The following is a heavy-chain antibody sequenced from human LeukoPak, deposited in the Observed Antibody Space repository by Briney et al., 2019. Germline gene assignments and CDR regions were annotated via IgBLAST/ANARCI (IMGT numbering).Heavy chain of an antibody. D-gene: IGHD1-1*01. J-gene: IGHJ4*02. CDR3: ARVPESVGINYFDS. Sequence: SETLSLTCAVYGGSFSGNFWSWVRQPPGEGLEWIGEINHRGNTNYNPSLKSRVTISVDTSKNQFSLKLSSVTAADTAVYYCARVPESVGINYFDSWGQGTQVTVSS. CDR2: INHRGNT. CDR1: GGSFSGNF. V-gene: IGHV4-34*01.